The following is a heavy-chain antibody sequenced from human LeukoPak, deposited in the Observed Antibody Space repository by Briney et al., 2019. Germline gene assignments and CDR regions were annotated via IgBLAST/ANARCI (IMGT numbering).Heavy chain of an antibody. V-gene: IGHV3-53*01. D-gene: IGHD3-22*01. CDR2: IYSGGST. Sequence: PGGSLRLSCAASGFTVSSNYMSWVRQAPGKGLEWVSVIYSGGSTYYADSVKGRFTISRDNSKNTLYLQMNSLRAEDTAVYYCAREYYYDSSAKAHDFHDYWGQGTLVTVSS. J-gene: IGHJ4*02. CDR1: GFTVSSNY. CDR3: AREYYYDSSAKAHDFHDY.